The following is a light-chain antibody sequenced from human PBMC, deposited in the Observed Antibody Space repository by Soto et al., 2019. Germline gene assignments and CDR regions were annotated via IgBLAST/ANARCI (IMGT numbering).Light chain of an antibody. CDR1: QTVRTY. V-gene: IGKV3-11*01. CDR3: QQRAYWPPFT. CDR2: DAS. J-gene: IGKJ3*01. Sequence: EIVLTQSPATLSLSPGDRATLSCRASQTVRTYLGWYQQKPGQAPRLLIYDASNRANGIPARFSGSGSGTAFTLTISSLEPEDFAVYYCQQRAYWPPFTFCPGTKVD.